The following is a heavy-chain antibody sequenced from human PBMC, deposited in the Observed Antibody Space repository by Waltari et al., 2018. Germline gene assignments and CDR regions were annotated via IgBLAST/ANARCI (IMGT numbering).Heavy chain of an antibody. CDR3: ARVGDIAAAGYYFDY. CDR1: GGSISSSSYY. J-gene: IGHJ4*02. V-gene: IGHV4-39*07. Sequence: QLQLQESGPGLVKPSETLSLTCTVSGGSISSSSYYWGWIRQPPGKGLEWIGSIYYSGSTYYNPSLKSRVTISVDTSKNQFSLKLSSVTAADTAVYYCARVGDIAAAGYYFDYWGQGTLVTVSS. D-gene: IGHD6-13*01. CDR2: IYYSGST.